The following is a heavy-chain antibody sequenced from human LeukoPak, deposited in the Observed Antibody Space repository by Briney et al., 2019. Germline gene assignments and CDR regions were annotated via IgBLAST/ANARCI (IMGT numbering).Heavy chain of an antibody. CDR1: GFTSDDYA. CDR3: ASNPSSGYPLDY. D-gene: IGHD3-22*01. Sequence: GESLKISCAASGFTSDDYAMHWVRQAPGKGLEWVSLISGDGGSTYYADSVKGRFTISRDNSKNSLYLQMNSLRTEDTALYYCASNPSSGYPLDYWGQGTLVTVSS. CDR2: ISGDGGST. J-gene: IGHJ4*02. V-gene: IGHV3-43*02.